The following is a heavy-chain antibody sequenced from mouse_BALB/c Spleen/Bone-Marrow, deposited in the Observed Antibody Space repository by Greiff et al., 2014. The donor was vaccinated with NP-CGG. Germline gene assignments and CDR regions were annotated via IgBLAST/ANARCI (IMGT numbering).Heavy chain of an antibody. CDR1: GFNIKDSY. CDR2: IDPAKGNT. D-gene: IGHD2-1*01. Sequence: VHVKQSGAELVKPGASVKLSCTASGFNIKDSYLHWVKQRPEQGLDWIGRIDPAKGNTNYDPKFQGKATITADTSSNTAYLQLSSLTSEDTAVYFCARNYPFAHWGQGTLVTVSA. CDR3: ARNYPFAH. V-gene: IGHV14-3*02. J-gene: IGHJ3*01.